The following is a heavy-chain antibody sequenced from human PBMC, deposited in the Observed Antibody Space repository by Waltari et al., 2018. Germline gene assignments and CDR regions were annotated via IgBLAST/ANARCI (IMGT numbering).Heavy chain of an antibody. D-gene: IGHD2-2*01. CDR1: GYSVTSHW. Sequence: EVQRVQSGAEVKKPEESLRIACEGSGYSVTSHWVSWVRQMPGKGLGWGGRIDPSDSFRNYGPAFEGHVTISVDQSLRTAYLQWGSLKASDTAIYYCVRHRTTYPLEIDYWGQGTLVTVSS. J-gene: IGHJ4*02. CDR2: IDPSDSFR. V-gene: IGHV5-10-1*01. CDR3: VRHRTTYPLEIDY.